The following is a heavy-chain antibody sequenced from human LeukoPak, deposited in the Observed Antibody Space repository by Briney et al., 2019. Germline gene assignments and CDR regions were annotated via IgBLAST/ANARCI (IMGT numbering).Heavy chain of an antibody. D-gene: IGHD3-10*01. V-gene: IGHV4-39*07. CDR1: GGSISSSSYY. CDR2: IYYSGST. CDR3: ARDSGVRGVITDAFDI. J-gene: IGHJ3*02. Sequence: PSETLSLTCTVSGGSISSSSYYWGWIRQPPGKGLEWIGSIYYSGSTYYNPSLKSRVTISVDTSKNQFSLKLSSVTAADTAVYYCARDSGVRGVITDAFDIWGQGTMVTVSS.